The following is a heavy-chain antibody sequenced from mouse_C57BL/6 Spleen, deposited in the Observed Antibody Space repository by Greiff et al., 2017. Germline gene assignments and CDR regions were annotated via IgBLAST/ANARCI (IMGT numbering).Heavy chain of an antibody. CDR2: IDPSDSYT. Sequence: QVQLQQPGAELVMPGASVKLSCKASGYTFTSYWMHWVKQRPGQSLEWIGEIDPSDSYTNYNQKFKGKSTLTVDKSSSTAYMQLSSLTSEDSAVYYCARKFTTVYVDVWGTGTTVTVSS. J-gene: IGHJ1*03. D-gene: IGHD1-1*01. V-gene: IGHV1-69*01. CDR1: GYTFTSYW. CDR3: ARKFTTVYVDV.